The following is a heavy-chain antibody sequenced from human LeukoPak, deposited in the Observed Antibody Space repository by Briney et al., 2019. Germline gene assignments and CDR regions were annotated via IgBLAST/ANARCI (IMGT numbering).Heavy chain of an antibody. CDR2: FSVSDGIT. V-gene: IGHV3-23*01. CDR3: AKDSRLLRGVVTTAFDS. D-gene: IGHD3-3*01. CDR1: GFSFSSYA. Sequence: PGGTLRLSCAASGFSFSSYAMSWVRQAPGKGLEWVSGFSVSDGITYYADSVKGRFTISRDNSKNILFLQMSSLRVEDTAIYYCAKDSRLLRGVVTTAFDSWGQGTLVTVSS. J-gene: IGHJ4*02.